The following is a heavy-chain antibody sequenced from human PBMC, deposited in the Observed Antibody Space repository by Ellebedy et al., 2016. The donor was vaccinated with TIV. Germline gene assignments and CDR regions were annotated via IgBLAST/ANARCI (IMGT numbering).Heavy chain of an antibody. Sequence: GESLKISCAASGFTFSSYAMTWVRQAPGKGLEWVSTISSNGGTTYYADSVKGRFTISRDTSKNTLYLHMNSLRAEDTAVYYCAKDYNYDSKMFDFWGHGTLVTVSS. V-gene: IGHV3-23*01. CDR3: AKDYNYDSKMFDF. CDR1: GFTFSSYA. CDR2: ISSNGGTT. D-gene: IGHD3-3*01. J-gene: IGHJ4*01.